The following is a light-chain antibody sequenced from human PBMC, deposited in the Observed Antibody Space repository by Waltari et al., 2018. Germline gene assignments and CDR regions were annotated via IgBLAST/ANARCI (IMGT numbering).Light chain of an antibody. Sequence: DIVLTQSPATLSLSPGERATLSCRASQRVSSYLAWYQQKPGQAPRLLIYDASNRATGIPARFRGSGSGTDFTLTISSLEPEDFAVYYCQQRSHWPTFGGGTKVEIK. CDR1: QRVSSY. V-gene: IGKV3-11*01. CDR3: QQRSHWPT. CDR2: DAS. J-gene: IGKJ4*01.